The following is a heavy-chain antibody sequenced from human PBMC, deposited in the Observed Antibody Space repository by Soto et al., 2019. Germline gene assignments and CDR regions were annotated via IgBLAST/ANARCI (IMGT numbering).Heavy chain of an antibody. CDR3: AKRADVFGVLIMFIVDY. CDR2: ISGSGDTT. J-gene: IGHJ4*02. D-gene: IGHD3-3*01. CDR1: GFTFNSYA. V-gene: IGHV3-23*01. Sequence: GGSLRLSCAASGFTFNSYAMSWVRQAPGKGLEWVSAISGSGDTTYYADSVKGRFTISRDNSKNTLYLQMNSLRAEDTAVYYCAKRADVFGVLIMFIVDYWGQGTLVTVSS.